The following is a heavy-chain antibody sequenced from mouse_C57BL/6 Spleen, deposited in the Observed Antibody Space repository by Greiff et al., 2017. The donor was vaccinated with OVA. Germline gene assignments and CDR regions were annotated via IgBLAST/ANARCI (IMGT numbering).Heavy chain of an antibody. D-gene: IGHD1-1*01. CDR2: INPGSGGT. J-gene: IGHJ2*01. Sequence: QVQLQQSGAELVRPGTSVKVSCKASGYAFTNYLIEWVKQRPGQGLEWIGVINPGSGGTNYNKKFKGKATLTADKSSSTAYMQLSSLTSEDSAVYFCARSFITTEVYFDYWGQGTTLTVSS. CDR3: ARSFITTEVYFDY. CDR1: GYAFTNYL. V-gene: IGHV1-54*01.